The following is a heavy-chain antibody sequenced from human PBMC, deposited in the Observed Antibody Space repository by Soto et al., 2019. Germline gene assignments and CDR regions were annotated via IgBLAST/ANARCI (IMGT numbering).Heavy chain of an antibody. Sequence: SETLSLTCTVSGGSISSYYWSWIRQPPGKGLEWIGYIYYSGSTNYNPSLKSRVTISVDTSKNQFSLKLSSVTAADTAVYYCARASYSSGWYVLLYFDLWGRGTLVTVSS. V-gene: IGHV4-59*01. D-gene: IGHD6-19*01. CDR2: IYYSGST. J-gene: IGHJ2*01. CDR3: ARASYSSGWYVLLYFDL. CDR1: GGSISSYY.